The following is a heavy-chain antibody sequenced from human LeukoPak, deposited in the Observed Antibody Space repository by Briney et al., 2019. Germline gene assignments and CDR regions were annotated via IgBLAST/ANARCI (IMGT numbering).Heavy chain of an antibody. CDR3: ATHTGGYNYWWFDI. CDR2: IIPVYGTA. D-gene: IGHD5-24*01. V-gene: IGHV1-69*01. J-gene: IGHJ5*02. CDR1: GGTFSNYP. Sequence: ASVKVSCTASGGTFSNYPIIWVRLAPGRGLECLGGIIPVYGTANYAQMFHGRITLTAQESTATAYMELRRLTSDDTAMYFCATHTGGYNYWWFDIWGQGTLVIVSS.